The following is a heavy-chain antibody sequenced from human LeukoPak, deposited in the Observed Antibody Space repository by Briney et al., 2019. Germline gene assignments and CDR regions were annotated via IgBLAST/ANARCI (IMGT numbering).Heavy chain of an antibody. J-gene: IGHJ5*02. Sequence: GASVKVSCKASGGTFSNYAISWVRQAPGQGLEWMGGIIPIFGSANYAQKFQGRFTITTDESTSTAYMELSSLRSEDTAMYYCASTGYCSSTSCYIKDWFDPWGQGTLVTVSS. CDR3: ASTGYCSSTSCYIKDWFDP. CDR1: GGTFSNYA. D-gene: IGHD2-2*02. CDR2: IIPIFGSA. V-gene: IGHV1-69*05.